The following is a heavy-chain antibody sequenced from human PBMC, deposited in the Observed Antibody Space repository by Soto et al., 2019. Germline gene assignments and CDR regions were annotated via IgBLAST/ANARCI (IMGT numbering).Heavy chain of an antibody. V-gene: IGHV4-61*01. Sequence: SETLSLTCTVSGGSVSSGSYYWSWIRQPPGKGLEWIGYIYYSGSTNYNPSLKSRVTISVDTSKNQFSLKLSSVTAADTAVYYCARAGRDGNSYWFDPWGQGTLVTVSS. J-gene: IGHJ5*02. CDR2: IYYSGST. CDR1: GGSVSSGSYY. CDR3: ARAGRDGNSYWFDP. D-gene: IGHD5-12*01.